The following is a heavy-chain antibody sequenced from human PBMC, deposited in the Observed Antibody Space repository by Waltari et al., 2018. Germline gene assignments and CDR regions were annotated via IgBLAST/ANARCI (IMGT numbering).Heavy chain of an antibody. D-gene: IGHD3-22*01. CDR2: INTNTGNP. Sequence: QVQLGQSGPELKKPGPSVTFSCNASGYTFTFYAMNWVRQAPAQGLEWMGWINTNTGNPTYAQGFTGRFVFSLDTSVSTAYLQISSLKAEDTAVYYCARVDLYDSSGYWYYFDYWGQGTLVTVSS. CDR3: ARVDLYDSSGYWYYFDY. J-gene: IGHJ4*02. CDR1: GYTFTFYA. V-gene: IGHV7-4-1*02.